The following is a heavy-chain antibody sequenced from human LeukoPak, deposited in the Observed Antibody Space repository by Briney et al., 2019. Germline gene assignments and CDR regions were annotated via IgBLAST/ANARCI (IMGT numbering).Heavy chain of an antibody. J-gene: IGHJ4*02. CDR2: INHSGST. V-gene: IGHV4-34*01. CDR1: GGSFSGYY. D-gene: IGHD3-9*01. CDR3: ARAGRYFDWLSYVGDY. Sequence: SETLSLTCAVYGGSFSGYYWSRIRQPPGKGLEWIGEINHSGSTNYNPSLKSRVTISVDTSKNQFSLKLSSVTAADTAVYYCARAGRYFDWLSYVGDYWGQGTLVTVSS.